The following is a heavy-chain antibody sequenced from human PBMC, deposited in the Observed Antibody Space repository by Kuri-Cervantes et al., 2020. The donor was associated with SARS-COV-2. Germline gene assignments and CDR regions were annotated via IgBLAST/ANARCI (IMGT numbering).Heavy chain of an antibody. Sequence: GGSLRLSCAASGFTLSNAWMSWVRQAPGKRLEWVGRIKSKTDGGTTDYAAPVKGRFTISRDDSKNTLYLQMNSLKTEDTAVYYCTTDLPNPTYPRYYYYYYGMDVWGQGTTVTVSS. CDR2: IKSKTDGGTT. J-gene: IGHJ6*02. D-gene: IGHD2-2*02. CDR1: GFTLSNAW. CDR3: TTDLPNPTYPRYYYYYYGMDV. V-gene: IGHV3-15*01.